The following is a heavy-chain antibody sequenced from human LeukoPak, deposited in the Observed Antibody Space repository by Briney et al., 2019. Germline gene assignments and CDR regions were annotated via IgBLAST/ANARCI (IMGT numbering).Heavy chain of an antibody. CDR1: GYTFTGYY. CDR3: ARDSRIAAPFDY. V-gene: IGHV1-2*06. CDR2: INPNSGGT. D-gene: IGHD6-6*01. Sequence: ASVKVSYKASGYTFTGYYMHWVRQAPGQGLEWMGRINPNSGGTNYAQKFQGRVTMTRDTSISTAYMELSRLRSDDTAVYYCARDSRIAAPFDYWGQGTLVTVSS. J-gene: IGHJ4*02.